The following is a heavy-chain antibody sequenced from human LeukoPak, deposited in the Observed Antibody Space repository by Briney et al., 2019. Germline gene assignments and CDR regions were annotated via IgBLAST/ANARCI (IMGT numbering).Heavy chain of an antibody. CDR2: ITNTTFST. Sequence: GGSLRLSCAASGFGFTDYYMTWIRQAPGKGLEWVSYITNTTFSTYYADSVKGRFTISRDNAKNSLYLQMNSLRAEDTAVYYCAKGGIAVAGTSYYYYMDVWGKGTTVTISS. D-gene: IGHD6-19*01. CDR1: GFGFTDYY. CDR3: AKGGIAVAGTSYYYYMDV. J-gene: IGHJ6*03. V-gene: IGHV3-11*01.